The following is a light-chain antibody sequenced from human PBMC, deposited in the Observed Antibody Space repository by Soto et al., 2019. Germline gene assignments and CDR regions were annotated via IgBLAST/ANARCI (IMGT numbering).Light chain of an antibody. V-gene: IGLV1-47*01. Sequence: QPVLTQPPSASGTPGQWVTISCSGGGSNIGSNYVYWYRQLPGTAPKLLIYRNNQRPSGVPDRFSGSKSGTSASLAISGLRSEDEADYYCSAWDDSLSGPVFGGGTKVTVL. CDR3: SAWDDSLSGPV. CDR1: GSNIGSNY. CDR2: RNN. J-gene: IGLJ3*02.